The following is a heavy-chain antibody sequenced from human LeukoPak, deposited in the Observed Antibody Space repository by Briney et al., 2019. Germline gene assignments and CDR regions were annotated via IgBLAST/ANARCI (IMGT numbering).Heavy chain of an antibody. CDR1: GGSITTPSW. CDR3: ARAPEPTTNGFDY. CDR2: IYHDGNT. V-gene: IGHV4-4*02. J-gene: IGHJ4*02. Sequence: SGTLSLTCAVSGGSITTPSWWIWVRQPPGKGLEWIGEIYHDGNTDYNPSLKSRVTISADKSTNHFSLKLTSLTAADTAVYYCARAPEPTTNGFDYWGQGILVTVSS. D-gene: IGHD1-14*01.